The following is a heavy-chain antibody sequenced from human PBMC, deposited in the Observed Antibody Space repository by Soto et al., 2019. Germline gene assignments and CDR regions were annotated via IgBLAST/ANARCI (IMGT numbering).Heavy chain of an antibody. CDR1: GGSITPYY. CDR2: IYFAGTT. Sequence: SETLSLTCTVSGGSITPYYWSWIRQPPGKGLEWIGYIYFAGTTTYNPSLKSRVTMSVDTSQNLFSLKLTSVTAADTAVYYCARLGGYFQALDSWGQGTLVTVS. D-gene: IGHD3-22*01. J-gene: IGHJ4*02. CDR3: ARLGGYFQALDS. V-gene: IGHV4-59*08.